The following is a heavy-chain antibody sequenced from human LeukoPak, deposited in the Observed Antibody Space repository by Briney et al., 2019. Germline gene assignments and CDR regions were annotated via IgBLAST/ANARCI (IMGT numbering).Heavy chain of an antibody. CDR3: ANSRRSGYWYFDL. Sequence: GGSLRLSCAASGFTFSNFWMAWVRQVPGKGLEWVSVMYSAGFTYYADSVKGRFTISRDNSKNTLNLQMNSLRAEDTAVYYCANSRRSGYWYFDLWGRGTLVTVSS. CDR1: GFTFSNFW. D-gene: IGHD3-22*01. CDR2: MYSAGFT. J-gene: IGHJ2*01. V-gene: IGHV3-53*01.